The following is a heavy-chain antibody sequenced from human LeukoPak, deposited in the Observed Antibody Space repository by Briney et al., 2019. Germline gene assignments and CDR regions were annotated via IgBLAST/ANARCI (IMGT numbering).Heavy chain of an antibody. Sequence: GSLRLSCAASGFTFSSYWMSWVRQALGRGLEWVANIKQDGSEKYYVDSVKGRFTISRDNAKNSLYLQMNSLRAEDTAVYYCARGVRGKDYYDSSGYHRPYYFDYWGQGTLVTVSS. D-gene: IGHD3-22*01. CDR1: GFTFSSYW. J-gene: IGHJ4*02. CDR2: IKQDGSEK. V-gene: IGHV3-7*01. CDR3: ARGVRGKDYYDSSGYHRPYYFDY.